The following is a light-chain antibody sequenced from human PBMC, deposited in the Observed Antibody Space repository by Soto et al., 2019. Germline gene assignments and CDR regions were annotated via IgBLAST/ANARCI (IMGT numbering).Light chain of an antibody. CDR3: QSYDSSLSCSGDVV. CDR1: SSNIGAGYD. CDR2: GNS. J-gene: IGLJ2*01. Sequence: QSVLTQPPSVSGAPGQRVTISCTGSSSNIGAGYDVHWYQQLPGTAPKLLIYGNSNRPSGVPDRFSGSKSGTSASLAITGLQAEDEADYYCQSYDSSLSCSGDVVFGGGTKVTVL. V-gene: IGLV1-40*01.